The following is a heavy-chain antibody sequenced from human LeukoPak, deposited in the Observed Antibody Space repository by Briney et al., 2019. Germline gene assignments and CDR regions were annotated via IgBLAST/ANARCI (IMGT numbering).Heavy chain of an antibody. J-gene: IGHJ4*02. CDR2: INHSWST. Sequence: SETLSLTCTVSGYSISNNFYWAWIRQSPGKGLEWIVSINHSWSTYYSPSLKSRVTMSVDTSKNQFSLKLSSVTAADTAAYYCATLGYSYGTDYWGQGTLVTVSS. CDR1: GYSISNNFY. CDR3: ATLGYSYGTDY. D-gene: IGHD5-18*01. V-gene: IGHV4-38-2*02.